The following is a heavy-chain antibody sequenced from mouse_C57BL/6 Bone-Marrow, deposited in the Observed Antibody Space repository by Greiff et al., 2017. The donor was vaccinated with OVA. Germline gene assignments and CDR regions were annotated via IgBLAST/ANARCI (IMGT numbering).Heavy chain of an antibody. CDR1: GYTFTDYY. J-gene: IGHJ2*01. D-gene: IGHD1-1*01. Sequence: QVQLQQSGAELVRPGASVKLSCKASGYTFTDYYINWVKQRPGQGLEWIARIYPGSGNTYYNEKFKGKATLTAEKSSSTAYMQLSSLTSEDSADYFCARRDMDYYGSSYNDYWGQGTTLTVSS. V-gene: IGHV1-76*01. CDR2: IYPGSGNT. CDR3: ARRDMDYYGSSYNDY.